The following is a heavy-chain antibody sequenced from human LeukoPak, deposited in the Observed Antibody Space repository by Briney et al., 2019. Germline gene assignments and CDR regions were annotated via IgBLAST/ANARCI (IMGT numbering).Heavy chain of an antibody. V-gene: IGHV3-33*06. CDR3: AKVGYGDYYFDY. J-gene: IGHJ4*02. D-gene: IGHD4-17*01. CDR1: GFTFSSYG. CDR2: IWYDGSNK. Sequence: PGRSLRLSCAASGFTFSSYGMHWVRQAPGKGLEWVAVIWYDGSNKYYEDSVKGRSTISRDNSKNTLYLQMNSLRAEDTAVYYCAKVGYGDYYFDYWGQGTLVTVSS.